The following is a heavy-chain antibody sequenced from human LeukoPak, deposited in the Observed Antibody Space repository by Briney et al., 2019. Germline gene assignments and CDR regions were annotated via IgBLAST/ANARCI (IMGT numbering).Heavy chain of an antibody. CDR1: GGSISSGGYY. Sequence: SETLSLTCTVSGGSISSGGYYWSWIRQHPGKGLEWIGYIYYSGSTYYNPSLKSRVTISVDTSKNQFSLKLSSVTAADTAVYYCARGPTGTGWFDPWGQGTLVTVSS. D-gene: IGHD1-14*01. V-gene: IGHV4-31*03. CDR3: ARGPTGTGWFDP. CDR2: IYYSGST. J-gene: IGHJ5*02.